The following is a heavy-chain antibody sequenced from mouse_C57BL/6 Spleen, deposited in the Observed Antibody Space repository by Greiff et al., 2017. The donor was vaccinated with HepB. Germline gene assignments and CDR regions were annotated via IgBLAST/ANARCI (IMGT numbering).Heavy chain of an antibody. CDR2: ISSGSSTI. V-gene: IGHV5-17*01. CDR3: ARRNTYWYFDV. Sequence: EVMLVESGGGLVKPGGSLKLSCAASGFTFSDYGMHWVRQAPEKGLEWVAYISSGSSTIYYADTVKGRFTISRDNAKNTLFLQMTSLRSEDTAMYYCARRNTYWYFDVWGTGTTVTVSS. J-gene: IGHJ1*03. CDR1: GFTFSDYG.